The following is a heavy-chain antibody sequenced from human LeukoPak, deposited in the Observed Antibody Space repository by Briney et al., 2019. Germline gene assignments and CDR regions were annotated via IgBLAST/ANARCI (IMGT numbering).Heavy chain of an antibody. CDR3: AKSLQYIVVVTAIRLNWFDP. Sequence: GGSLRLSCTASGFTFSSYAMSWVRQAPGKGMEWVSSISGSGGSTYYADSVKGRFTISRDNSKNTLYLQMNSLRAEDTAVYYCAKSLQYIVVVTAIRLNWFDPWGQGTLVTVSS. CDR2: ISGSGGST. D-gene: IGHD2-21*02. J-gene: IGHJ5*02. CDR1: GFTFSSYA. V-gene: IGHV3-23*01.